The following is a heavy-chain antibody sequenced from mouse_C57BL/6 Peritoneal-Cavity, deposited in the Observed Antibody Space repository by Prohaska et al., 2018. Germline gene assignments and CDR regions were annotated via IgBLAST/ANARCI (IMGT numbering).Heavy chain of an antibody. Sequence: VQLVVSGRGLVQPKGSLKLSCAASAFIFNTYAMNWVRQAPGKGCEWVARIRSKSNNYGKYYAESVKERFNISRDDSESILYLQMNDLKTEDTDMYYCVGQPGNFYYYAMDYWGQGTSVTVSS. CDR1: AFIFNTYA. J-gene: IGHJ4*01. CDR3: VGQPGNFYYYAMDY. CDR2: IRSKSNNYGK. V-gene: IGHV10-1*01. D-gene: IGHD2-1*01.